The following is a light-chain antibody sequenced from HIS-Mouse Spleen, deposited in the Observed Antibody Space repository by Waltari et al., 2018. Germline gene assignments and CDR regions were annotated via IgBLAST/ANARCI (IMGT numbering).Light chain of an antibody. CDR2: EVS. Sequence: QSALTQPASVSGSPGQSITISCTGTSRDVGGYNSASWYQQHPGKAPKLMIYEVSNRPSGVSNRFSGSKSGNTASLTISGLQAEDEADYYCSSYTSSSTVVFGGGTKLTVL. V-gene: IGLV2-14*01. CDR3: SSYTSSSTVV. CDR1: SRDVGGYNS. J-gene: IGLJ2*01.